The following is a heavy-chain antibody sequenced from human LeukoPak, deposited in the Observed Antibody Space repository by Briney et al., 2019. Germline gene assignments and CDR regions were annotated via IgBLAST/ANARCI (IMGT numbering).Heavy chain of an antibody. CDR3: ARDLGYCSGGSCYDLFDY. V-gene: IGHV3-74*01. CDR2: ILSDGSSS. Sequence: GGSLRLSCAASGFTFSSYWMHWVRQAPGKGLVWVSRILSDGSSSTYADSVKGRFTISRDNAKNTLYLQMNSLRGEDTAVYYCARDLGYCSGGSCYDLFDYWGQGTLATVSS. J-gene: IGHJ4*02. CDR1: GFTFSSYW. D-gene: IGHD2-15*01.